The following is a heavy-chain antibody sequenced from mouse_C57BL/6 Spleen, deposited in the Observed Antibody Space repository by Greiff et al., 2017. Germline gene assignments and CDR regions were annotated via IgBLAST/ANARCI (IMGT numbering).Heavy chain of an antibody. D-gene: IGHD1-1*01. CDR3: ARDLYYYGSSYFDY. CDR1: GYSITSGYY. CDR2: ISYDGSN. V-gene: IGHV3-6*01. Sequence: VQLKESGPGLFPPSPSLSLTFSVTGYSITSGYYWNWIRQFPGNKLEWMGYISYDGSNNYNPSLKNRISITRDTSKNQFFLKLNSVTTEDTATYYCARDLYYYGSSYFDYWGQGTTLTVSS. J-gene: IGHJ2*01.